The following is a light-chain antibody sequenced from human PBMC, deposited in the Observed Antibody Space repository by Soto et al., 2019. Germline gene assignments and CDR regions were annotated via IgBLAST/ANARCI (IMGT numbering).Light chain of an antibody. Sequence: EIVMTQSPATLSVSPGDTAILSCRASKSVSNNLAWYQQKPGQAPRLLIYGASTRATXNPXRXIGSGSGTEFTLSISSLQSEDFAIYFCQQYNNWPPLTFGGGTKVEIK. V-gene: IGKV3-15*01. J-gene: IGKJ4*01. CDR1: KSVSNN. CDR3: QQYNNWPPLT. CDR2: GAS.